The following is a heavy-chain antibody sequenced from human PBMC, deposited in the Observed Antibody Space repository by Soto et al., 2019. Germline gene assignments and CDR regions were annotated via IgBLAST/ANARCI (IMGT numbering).Heavy chain of an antibody. J-gene: IGHJ3*02. D-gene: IGHD6-13*01. Sequence: QVQLVESGGGVVQPGRSLRLSCAASGFTFSSYGMHWVRQAPGKGLEWVAVIWYDGSNKYYADSVKGRFTISRDNSKNTLYLQMNSLRAEDTAVYYCARTPSISRYSSSWYGDAFDIWGQGTMVTVSS. CDR1: GFTFSSYG. CDR3: ARTPSISRYSSSWYGDAFDI. CDR2: IWYDGSNK. V-gene: IGHV3-33*01.